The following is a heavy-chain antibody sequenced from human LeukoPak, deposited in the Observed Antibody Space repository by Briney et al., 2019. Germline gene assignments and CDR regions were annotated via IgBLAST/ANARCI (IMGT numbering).Heavy chain of an antibody. Sequence: PGGSLRLSCAASGFTFSSYEMNWVRQAPGKGLEWVSYISSSGSTIYYADSVKGRFTISRDNAKNSLYLQMNSLRAEDTAVYYCARASNRAARITYYYYYGMDVWGQGTTVTVSS. J-gene: IGHJ6*02. V-gene: IGHV3-48*03. CDR3: ARASNRAARITYYYYYGMDV. D-gene: IGHD6-6*01. CDR2: ISSSGSTI. CDR1: GFTFSSYE.